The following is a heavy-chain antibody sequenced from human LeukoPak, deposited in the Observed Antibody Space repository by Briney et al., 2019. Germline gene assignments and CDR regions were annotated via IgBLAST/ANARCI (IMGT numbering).Heavy chain of an antibody. Sequence: SETLSLTCTVSGVSISTYYWTWIRQPPGKGLEWIGNIDYSGNTKYNPSLKSRVTISVDTSKNHFSLKLSSVTAADTAVYYCARWYYDSSGYRYFGYWGQGTLVIVSS. CDR3: ARWYYDSSGYRYFGY. D-gene: IGHD3-22*01. V-gene: IGHV4-59*12. CDR2: IDYSGNT. J-gene: IGHJ4*02. CDR1: GVSISTYY.